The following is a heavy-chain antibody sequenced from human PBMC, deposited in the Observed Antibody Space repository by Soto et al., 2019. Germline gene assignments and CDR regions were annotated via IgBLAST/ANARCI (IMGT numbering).Heavy chain of an antibody. D-gene: IGHD2-2*01. CDR2: INAGNGNT. CDR3: ASSRGGSSTKGYFDL. Sequence: ASVKVSCKASGYTFTSYAMHWVRQAPGQRLEWMGWINAGNGNTKYSQKFQGRVTITRDTSASTAYMELSSLRSEDTAVYYCASSRGGSSTKGYFDLWGRGTLVTSPQ. CDR1: GYTFTSYA. J-gene: IGHJ2*01. V-gene: IGHV1-3*01.